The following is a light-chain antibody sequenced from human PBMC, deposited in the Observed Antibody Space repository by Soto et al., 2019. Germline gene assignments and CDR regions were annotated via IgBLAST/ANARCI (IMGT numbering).Light chain of an antibody. Sequence: QLVLTQPPSVSGAPGQRVTISCAGSSSNIGAGYDVHWYQQFPGTAPKVLIYGNTNRPSGVPDRFSGSKSGSSASLAITGLQAEDEADYYCQSYGGSLSGVVFGGGTKLTVL. CDR3: QSYGGSLSGVV. V-gene: IGLV1-40*01. CDR1: SSNIGAGYD. CDR2: GNT. J-gene: IGLJ2*01.